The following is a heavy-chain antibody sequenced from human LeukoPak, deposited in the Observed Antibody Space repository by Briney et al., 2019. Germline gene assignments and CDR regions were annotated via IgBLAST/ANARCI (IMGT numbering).Heavy chain of an antibody. CDR3: ARGEYYDSSGYYPPGDY. J-gene: IGHJ4*02. CDR2: ISSSSSTI. CDR1: GFTFSSYS. V-gene: IGHV3-48*01. Sequence: GGSLRLSCAASGFTFSSYSMNWVRQAPGKGLEWASYISSSSSTIYYADSVKGRFTISRDNAKNSLYLQMNSLRAEDTAVYYCARGEYYDSSGYYPPGDYWGQGTLVTVSS. D-gene: IGHD3-22*01.